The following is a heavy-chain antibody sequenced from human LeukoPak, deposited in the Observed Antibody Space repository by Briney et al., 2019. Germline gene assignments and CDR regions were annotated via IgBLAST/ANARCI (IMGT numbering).Heavy chain of an antibody. Sequence: GGSLRLSCAVSGFTFRSYAMSWVRQAPGKGLEWVSAISNSGGRIYYTDSVKGRFTISRDNSKNTLYLQMNSLRAEDTAVYYCAKKAAYGDYVHWYFDLWGRGTLVTVSS. V-gene: IGHV3-23*01. D-gene: IGHD4-17*01. CDR2: ISNSGGRI. CDR3: AKKAAYGDYVHWYFDL. CDR1: GFTFRSYA. J-gene: IGHJ2*01.